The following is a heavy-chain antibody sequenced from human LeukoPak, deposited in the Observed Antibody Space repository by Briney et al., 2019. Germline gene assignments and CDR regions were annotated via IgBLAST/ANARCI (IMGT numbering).Heavy chain of an antibody. CDR1: GFTFSSYA. J-gene: IGHJ4*02. D-gene: IGHD5-12*01. CDR3: AKDGVATITYDY. CDR2: ISGSGGAT. Sequence: GGSLRLSCAASGFTFSSYAMSWVRQAPGKGLEWVSVISGSGGATYYADSVKGRFTISRDNSKNTLYLQMDSLRAEDTAVYYCAKDGVATITYDYWGQGTLVTVSS. V-gene: IGHV3-23*01.